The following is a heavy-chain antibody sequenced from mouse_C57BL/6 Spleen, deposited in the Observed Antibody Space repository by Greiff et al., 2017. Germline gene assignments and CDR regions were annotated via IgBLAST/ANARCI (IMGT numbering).Heavy chain of an antibody. D-gene: IGHD2-4*01. V-gene: IGHV5-9*01. Sequence: EVKVVESGGGLVKPGGSLKLSCAASGFTFSSYTMSWVRQTPEKRLEWVATISGGGGNTYYPDSVKGRFTISRDNAKNTLYLQMSSLRSEDTALYYCARSYYDYPHYAMDYWGQGTSVTVSS. J-gene: IGHJ4*01. CDR2: ISGGGGNT. CDR3: ARSYYDYPHYAMDY. CDR1: GFTFSSYT.